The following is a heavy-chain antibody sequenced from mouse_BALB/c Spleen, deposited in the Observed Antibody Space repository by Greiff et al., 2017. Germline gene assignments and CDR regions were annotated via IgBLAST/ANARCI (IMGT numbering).Heavy chain of an antibody. D-gene: IGHD2-10*02. V-gene: IGHV3-6*02. Sequence: EVQRVESGPGLVKPSQSLSLTCSVTGYSITSGYYWNWIRQFPGNKLEWMGYISYDGSNNYNPSLKNRISITRDTSKNQFFLKLNSVTTEDTATYYCARDQEYGNPWFAYWGQGTLVTVSA. J-gene: IGHJ3*01. CDR3: ARDQEYGNPWFAY. CDR2: ISYDGSN. CDR1: GYSITSGYY.